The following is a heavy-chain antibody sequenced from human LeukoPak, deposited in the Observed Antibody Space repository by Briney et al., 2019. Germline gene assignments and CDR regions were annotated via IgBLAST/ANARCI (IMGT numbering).Heavy chain of an antibody. CDR3: ARHLSSGYYFHWFDP. J-gene: IGHJ5*02. CDR1: GGPISSYY. D-gene: IGHD3-22*01. Sequence: PSETLSLTCTVSGGPISSYYWSWIRQPAGKGLEWIGRIYTSGSTNYNPSLKSRVTMSVDTSKNQFSLKLSSVTAADTAVYYCARHLSSGYYFHWFDPWGQGTLVTVSS. CDR2: IYTSGST. V-gene: IGHV4-4*07.